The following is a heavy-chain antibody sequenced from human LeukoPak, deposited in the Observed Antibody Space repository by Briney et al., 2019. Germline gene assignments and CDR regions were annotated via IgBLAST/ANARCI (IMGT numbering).Heavy chain of an antibody. V-gene: IGHV1-69*04. Sequence: EASVKVSCTASGGTFSSYAISWVRQAPGQGLEWMGRIIPILGIANYAQKFQGRVTITADKSTSTAYMELSSLRSEDTAVYYCARDLRSSGWYAYWGQGTLVTVSS. CDR2: IIPILGIA. D-gene: IGHD6-19*01. J-gene: IGHJ4*02. CDR3: ARDLRSSGWYAY. CDR1: GGTFSSYA.